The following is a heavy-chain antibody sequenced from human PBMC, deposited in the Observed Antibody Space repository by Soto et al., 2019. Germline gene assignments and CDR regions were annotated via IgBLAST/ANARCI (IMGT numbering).Heavy chain of an antibody. D-gene: IGHD3-10*01. Sequence: LRLSCAASGFTFRTYAMNWVRQAPGKGLEWISAISGSGSFTHYADSVRGRFTISRDNSQNQLYLQMNNLRGDDTAMYYCAKIPTGSGSSKFDYWGQGIQVTRLL. V-gene: IGHV3-23*01. CDR3: AKIPTGSGSSKFDY. CDR1: GFTFRTYA. J-gene: IGHJ4*02. CDR2: ISGSGSFT.